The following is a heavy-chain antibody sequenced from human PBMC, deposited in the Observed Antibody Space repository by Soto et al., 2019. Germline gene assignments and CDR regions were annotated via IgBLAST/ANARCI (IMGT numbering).Heavy chain of an antibody. CDR1: GFTFSNYA. CDR3: AKDQPSLVVVAATCFDY. D-gene: IGHD2-15*01. J-gene: IGHJ4*02. V-gene: IGHV3-23*01. Sequence: GGSLRLSCAASGFTFSNYAMSWVRQAPGKGLEWVSAISGSGGSTYYADSVKGRFTISRDNSKNTLYLQMNSLRAEDTAVYYCAKDQPSLVVVAATCFDYWGQGTLVTVSS. CDR2: ISGSGGST.